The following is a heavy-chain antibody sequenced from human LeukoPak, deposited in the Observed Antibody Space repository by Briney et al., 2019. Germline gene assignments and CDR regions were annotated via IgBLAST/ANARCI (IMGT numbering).Heavy chain of an antibody. CDR3: ARQRIAVTVGGDFDY. J-gene: IGHJ4*02. Sequence: GGSLRLSCAGSGFTFSDYEMNWVRQAPGKGLEWVAYIINGGSIIYYGDSVKGRFTISRDNAKNSLHLQMNSLRAEDTAVYYCARQRIAVTVGGDFDYWGQGTLVTVSS. V-gene: IGHV3-48*03. CDR1: GFTFSDYE. D-gene: IGHD6-19*01. CDR2: IINGGSII.